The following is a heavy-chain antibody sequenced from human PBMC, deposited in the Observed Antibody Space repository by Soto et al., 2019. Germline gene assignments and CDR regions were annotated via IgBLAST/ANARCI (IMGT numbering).Heavy chain of an antibody. J-gene: IGHJ4*02. CDR1: GGTISSYC. CDR3: ARGRDGYKYYFDY. CDR2: IYYSGST. Sequence: SEALSLTCAASGGTISSYCWSWIRQPPGKGPEWIGYIYYSGSTNYNPALKSRVTISVDTSKNQFSLKLSSVTAADTAVYYCARGRDGYKYYFDYWGQGTLVTVS. V-gene: IGHV4-59*01. D-gene: IGHD5-12*01.